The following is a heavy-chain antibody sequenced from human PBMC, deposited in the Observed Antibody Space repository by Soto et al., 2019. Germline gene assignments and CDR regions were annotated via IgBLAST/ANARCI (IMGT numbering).Heavy chain of an antibody. CDR1: GGSISSYY. D-gene: IGHD2-15*01. J-gene: IGHJ4*02. Sequence: PSETLSLTCTVSGGSISSYYWSWIRQPPGKGLEWIGYIYYSGSTNYNPSLKSRVTISVDTSKNQFSLKLSSVTAADTAVYYCARRSDYSYYFDYWGQGTLVTVSS. CDR3: ARRSDYSYYFDY. V-gene: IGHV4-59*08. CDR2: IYYSGST.